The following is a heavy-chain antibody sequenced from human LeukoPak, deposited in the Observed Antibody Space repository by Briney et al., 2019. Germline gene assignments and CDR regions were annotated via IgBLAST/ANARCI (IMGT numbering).Heavy chain of an antibody. CDR1: GFTFINAW. Sequence: GGSLRLSCAASGFTFINAWMAWVRQAPGKGLEWVGRIKAKAHGGTIEYAAPVKGRFTISRDNSKNTLYLQMNSLRAEDTAVYYCARDWERWGQGTLVTVSS. J-gene: IGHJ4*02. D-gene: IGHD3-16*01. CDR2: IKAKAHGGTI. CDR3: ARDWER. V-gene: IGHV3-15*01.